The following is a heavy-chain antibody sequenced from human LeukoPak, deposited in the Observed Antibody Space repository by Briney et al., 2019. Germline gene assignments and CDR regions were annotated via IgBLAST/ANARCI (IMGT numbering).Heavy chain of an antibody. D-gene: IGHD5-18*01. CDR2: INHSGST. V-gene: IGHV4-34*01. CDR1: GGSFSGYY. J-gene: IGHJ5*01. Sequence: PSETLSLTCAVYGGSFSGYYWSWIRQPPGKGLDWIGEINHSGSTNYNPSLKSRVTISVDTSKNQFSLKLSSVTAADTAVYYCARVGTWIQLWFDYWGQGTLVTVSS. CDR3: ARVGTWIQLWFDY.